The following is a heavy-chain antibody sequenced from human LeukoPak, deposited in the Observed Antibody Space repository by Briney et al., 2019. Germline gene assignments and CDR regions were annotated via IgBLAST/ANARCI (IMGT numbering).Heavy chain of an antibody. CDR2: KSYDGSNK. Sequence: PGGSLRLSCAASGFTFSSYGMHWVRQAPGKGLEWVAVKSYDGSNKYYADSVKGRFTISRDNSKNTLYLQMNSLRAEDTAVYYCAKEGGASKPFDYWGQGTLVTVSS. D-gene: IGHD1-14*01. CDR3: AKEGGASKPFDY. V-gene: IGHV3-30*18. J-gene: IGHJ4*02. CDR1: GFTFSSYG.